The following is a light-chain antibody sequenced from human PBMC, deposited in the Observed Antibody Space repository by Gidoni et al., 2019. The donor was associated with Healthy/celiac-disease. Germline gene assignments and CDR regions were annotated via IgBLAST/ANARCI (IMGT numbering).Light chain of an antibody. J-gene: IGKJ4*01. CDR1: QSISSY. V-gene: IGKV1-39*01. CDR3: QQSYSTPPLT. CDR2: AAS. Sequence: LHMTQSPSSLSASVGDRVTITCRASQSISSYLNWYQQKPGKAPKLLIYAASSLQSGVPSRFSGSGSGTDFTITISSMQHEDFATYYCQQSYSTPPLTFGGGTKVEIK.